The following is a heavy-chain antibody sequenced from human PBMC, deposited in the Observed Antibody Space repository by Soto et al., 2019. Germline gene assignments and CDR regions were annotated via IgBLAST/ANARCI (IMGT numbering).Heavy chain of an antibody. CDR2: INAGNGNT. CDR3: ARDGGVQARFDP. CDR1: GYSLTSYA. J-gene: IGHJ5*02. D-gene: IGHD2-8*02. V-gene: IGHV1-3*01. Sequence: TSVKVSCEASGYSLTSYARHWVRQAPGQRLEWMGWINAGNGNTKYSQKFQGRVTITRDTSASTAYMELSSLRSEDTAVYYCARDGGVQARFDPWGQGTLVTVSS.